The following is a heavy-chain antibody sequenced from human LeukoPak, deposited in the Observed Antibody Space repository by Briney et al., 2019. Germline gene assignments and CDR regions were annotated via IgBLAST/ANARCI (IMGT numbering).Heavy chain of an antibody. CDR2: INPNSGGT. D-gene: IGHD6-19*01. Sequence: ASVKVPCKASGYTFTGYYMHWVRQAPGQGLEWMGWINPNSGGTNYAQKFQGRVTMTRDTSISTAYMELSRLRSDDTAVYYCARARVAVAGHYRGFDALDIWGQGTMVTVSS. CDR1: GYTFTGYY. V-gene: IGHV1-2*02. CDR3: ARARVAVAGHYRGFDALDI. J-gene: IGHJ3*02.